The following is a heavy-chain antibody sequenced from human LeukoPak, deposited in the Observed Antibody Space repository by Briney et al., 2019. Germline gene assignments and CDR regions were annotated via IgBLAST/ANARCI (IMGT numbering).Heavy chain of an antibody. D-gene: IGHD6-19*01. J-gene: IGHJ4*02. Sequence: GGSLTLSCAPSSLTLRSCAVIGARQAPGKGREGVSAFGADGVTYYAASVRGRFTISRDNSKNTLYLKMNSLRDEDTAVYYCAKEGLDRGWYWADWGQGTLVPVSS. CDR3: AKEGLDRGWYWAD. CDR1: SLTLRSCA. V-gene: IGHV3-23*01. CDR2: FGADGVT.